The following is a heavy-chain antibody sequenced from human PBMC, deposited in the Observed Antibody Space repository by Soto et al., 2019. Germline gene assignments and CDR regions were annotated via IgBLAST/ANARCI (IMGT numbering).Heavy chain of an antibody. CDR1: GYTFTSYD. CDR2: MNPNSGST. J-gene: IGHJ5*02. Sequence: GASVKVSCKASGYTFTSYDINWVRQATGQGLEWMGWMNPNSGSTGYAQKFQGRVTMTRNTSISTAYMELSSLRSEDTAVYYCARVRYYYGSGSKTNWFDPWGQGTLVTVSS. CDR3: ARVRYYYGSGSKTNWFDP. D-gene: IGHD3-10*01. V-gene: IGHV1-8*01.